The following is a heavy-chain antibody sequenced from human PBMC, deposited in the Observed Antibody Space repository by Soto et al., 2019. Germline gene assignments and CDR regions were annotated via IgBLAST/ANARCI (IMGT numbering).Heavy chain of an antibody. V-gene: IGHV4-39*07. CDR3: ARGRLRGGDPWWFDP. CDR1: GDSISSSGYY. D-gene: IGHD2-21*01. Sequence: SETLSLTCTVSGDSISSSGYYWAWIRQPPGKGLEWIGNIDYSGSTYYNPSLKSRVTISVDTSKNQFSLKLTSVTAADTAVYYCARGRLRGGDPWWFDPWGQGTLVTVSS. J-gene: IGHJ5*02. CDR2: IDYSGST.